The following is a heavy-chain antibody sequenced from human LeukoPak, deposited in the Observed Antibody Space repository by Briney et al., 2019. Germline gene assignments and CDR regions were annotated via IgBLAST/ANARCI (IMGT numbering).Heavy chain of an antibody. CDR3: AKDSGLLWIGENYYYMDV. V-gene: IGHV3-30*02. CDR1: GFIFSSYG. D-gene: IGHD3-10*01. J-gene: IGHJ6*03. CDR2: IRYDGSDK. Sequence: GGSLRLSCAASGFIFSSYGMHWVRQAPGKGLEWVAFIRYDGSDKFYADSVKGRFTISRDNSRNTLYLQMNSLRAEDTAVYYCAKDSGLLWIGENYYYMDVWGKGTTVTISS.